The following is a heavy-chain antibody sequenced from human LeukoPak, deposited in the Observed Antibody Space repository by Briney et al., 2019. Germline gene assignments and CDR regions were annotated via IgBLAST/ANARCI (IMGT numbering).Heavy chain of an antibody. CDR1: GFTFSTYA. Sequence: GGSLRLSCAASGFTFSTYAMHWVRQAPGKGLEWVAVISYDGSNKYYADSVKGRFAISRDNSKNTLYLQMNSLRAEDTAVYYCAKTGPVPAAIPESYYGMDVWGQGTTVTVSS. J-gene: IGHJ6*02. CDR3: AKTGPVPAAIPESYYGMDV. CDR2: ISYDGSNK. D-gene: IGHD2-2*02. V-gene: IGHV3-30*09.